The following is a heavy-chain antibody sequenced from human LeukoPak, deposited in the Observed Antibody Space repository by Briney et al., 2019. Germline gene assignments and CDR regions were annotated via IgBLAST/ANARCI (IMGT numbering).Heavy chain of an antibody. V-gene: IGHV3-11*04. CDR2: ISSSSSSI. CDR3: ARVFRPSLTVFIIRGALDI. D-gene: IGHD3-3*01. J-gene: IGHJ3*02. CDR1: GFSFSDYY. Sequence: GGSLRLSCVASGFSFSDYYMSWIRQAPGKGLEWISYISSSSSSIYYADSVKGRFTISRDNDKNSLYLQMNSLRVEDTAVYYCARVFRPSLTVFIIRGALDIWGQGTMVTVSS.